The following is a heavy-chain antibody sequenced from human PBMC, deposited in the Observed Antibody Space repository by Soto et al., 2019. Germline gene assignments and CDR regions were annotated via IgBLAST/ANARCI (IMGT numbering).Heavy chain of an antibody. Sequence: ASVKVSCKASGDTFTSYGISWVRQAPGQWLEWMGLISAYNGKTNYAQKLQGRVTMTTETSTSTAYMELRSLRSDDTAVYYCARLKYSRSYNAAYHAFDIWG. J-gene: IGHJ3*02. CDR2: ISAYNGKT. CDR3: ARLKYSRSYNAAYHAFDI. V-gene: IGHV1-18*01. CDR1: GDTFTSYG. D-gene: IGHD6-6*01.